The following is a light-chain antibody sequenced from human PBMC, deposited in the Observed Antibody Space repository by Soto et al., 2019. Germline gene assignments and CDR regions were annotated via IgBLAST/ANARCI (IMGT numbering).Light chain of an antibody. Sequence: DIQMTQSPSTLSAFVGDRVTITCRASQSISNWLAWYQQKPGKAPKLLIYKASTLESGVPSRFSGSGSGTEFTLTISSLQPDDFATYYCQQYDSYWTFGQGTKVDSK. CDR2: KAS. V-gene: IGKV1-5*03. J-gene: IGKJ1*01. CDR3: QQYDSYWT. CDR1: QSISNW.